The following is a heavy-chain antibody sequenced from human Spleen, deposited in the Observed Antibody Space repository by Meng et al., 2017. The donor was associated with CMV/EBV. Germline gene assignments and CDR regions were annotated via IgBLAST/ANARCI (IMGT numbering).Heavy chain of an antibody. CDR2: ISSSSTYI. CDR3: ARDGGGIIVPAADDY. J-gene: IGHJ4*02. V-gene: IGHV3-21*01. D-gene: IGHD2-2*01. CDR1: GFTFSGYA. Sequence: GESLKISCAASGFTFSGYAMSWVRQAPGKGMEWVSSISSSSTYIYYADSVKGRFTISRDNAKNSLYLQMNSLRAEDTAVYYCARDGGGIIVPAADDYWGRGTLVTVSS.